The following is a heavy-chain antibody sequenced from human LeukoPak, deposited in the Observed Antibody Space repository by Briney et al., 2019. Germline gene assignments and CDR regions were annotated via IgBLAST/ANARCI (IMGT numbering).Heavy chain of an antibody. V-gene: IGHV3-21*01. CDR3: ASPSPAGGSYSYYYYYMDV. D-gene: IGHD1-26*01. CDR1: GFTFSSYS. J-gene: IGHJ6*03. Sequence: GGSLRLSCAASGFTFSSYSMNWVRQAPGKGLEWVSSISGSSSYIYYADSVKGRFTISIDNAKNSLYVQMNSLRAEDTAVYYCASPSPAGGSYSYYYYYMDVWGKGTTVTVSS. CDR2: ISGSSSYI.